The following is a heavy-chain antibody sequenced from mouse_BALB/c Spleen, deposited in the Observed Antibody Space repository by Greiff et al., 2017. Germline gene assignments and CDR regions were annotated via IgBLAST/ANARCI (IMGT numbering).Heavy chain of an antibody. J-gene: IGHJ4*01. D-gene: IGHD3-1*01. CDR3: AREGANYAMDY. V-gene: IGHV5-6-3*01. Sequence: DVKLVESGGGLVQPGGSLKLSCAASGFTFSSYGMSWVRQTPDKRLELVATINSNGGSTYYPDSVKGRFTISRDNAKNTLYLQMSSLKSEDTAMYYCAREGANYAMDYWGQGTSVTVSS. CDR2: INSNGGST. CDR1: GFTFSSYG.